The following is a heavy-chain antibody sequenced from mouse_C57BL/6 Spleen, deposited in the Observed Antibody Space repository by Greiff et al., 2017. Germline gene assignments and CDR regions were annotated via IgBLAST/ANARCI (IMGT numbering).Heavy chain of an antibody. V-gene: IGHV1-54*01. CDR2: INPGSGGT. J-gene: IGHJ2*01. D-gene: IGHD3-2*02. CDR3: ARGGGSGYNFDY. Sequence: VQLQQSGAELVRPGTSVKVSCKASGYAFTNYLIEWVKQRPGQGLEWIGVINPGSGGTNYNEKFKGKATLPADKSSSTAYMQLSSLTSEDAAVYFCARGGGSGYNFDYWGQGTTLTVSS. CDR1: GYAFTNYL.